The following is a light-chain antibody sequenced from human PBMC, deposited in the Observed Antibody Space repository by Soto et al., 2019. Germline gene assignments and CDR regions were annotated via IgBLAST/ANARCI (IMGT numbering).Light chain of an antibody. V-gene: IGLV2-14*01. CDR3: FSHRGGDSHV. J-gene: IGLJ1*01. CDR1: SSDVGAYNY. Sequence: QSVLTQPASVSGSPGQSITISCPGTSSDVGAYNYVSWYQQYPGKAPKLMIYGVTNRPSGVSNRFSGSKTGNTASLTSSGLQAEDEADYYCFSHRGGDSHVFGTGTKVTV. CDR2: GVT.